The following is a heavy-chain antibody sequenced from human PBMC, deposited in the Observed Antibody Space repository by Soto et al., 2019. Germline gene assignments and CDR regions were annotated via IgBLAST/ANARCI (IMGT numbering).Heavy chain of an antibody. V-gene: IGHV3-48*01. Sequence: EVQLVESGGGLVQPGGSLRLSCAASGFTFSDYSMNWVRQAPGKGLEGVSYIRSSGNTIYYADSVRGRFTISRDSAENSLYLQMNSLRVEDTAVYYCAREGSSRSYYYDYWGQGTLVTVSS. CDR2: IRSSGNTI. D-gene: IGHD6-13*01. CDR3: AREGSSRSYYYDY. J-gene: IGHJ4*02. CDR1: GFTFSDYS.